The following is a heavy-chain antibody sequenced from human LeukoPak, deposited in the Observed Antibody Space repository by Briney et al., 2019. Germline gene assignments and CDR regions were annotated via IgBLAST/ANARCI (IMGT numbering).Heavy chain of an antibody. CDR1: GGSISSGDYY. Sequence: PSQTLSLTCTVSGGSISSGDYYWSWIRQPPGKGLEWIGYIYYSGSTYYNPSLKSRVTISVDTSKNQFSLKLSSVTAADTAVYYCARGPPYYYDSSGQGSAFDIWGQGTMVTVSS. CDR3: ARGPPYYYDSSGQGSAFDI. CDR2: IYYSGST. D-gene: IGHD3-22*01. V-gene: IGHV4-30-4*08. J-gene: IGHJ3*02.